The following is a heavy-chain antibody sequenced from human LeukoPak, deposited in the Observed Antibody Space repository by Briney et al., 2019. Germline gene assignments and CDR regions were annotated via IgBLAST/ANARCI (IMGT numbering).Heavy chain of an antibody. V-gene: IGHV1-18*01. D-gene: IGHD4-17*01. J-gene: IGHJ6*03. CDR1: GYTFTSYG. CDR3: ARDSQAVTTLYYYYYYMDV. CDR2: ISAYNGNT. Sequence: VASVKVSCKASGYTFTSYGISWVRQAPGQGLEWMGWISAYNGNTNYAQKLQGRVTMTTDTSTSTAYMEPRSLSDDTAVYYCARDSQAVTTLYYYYYYMDVWGKGTTVTVSS.